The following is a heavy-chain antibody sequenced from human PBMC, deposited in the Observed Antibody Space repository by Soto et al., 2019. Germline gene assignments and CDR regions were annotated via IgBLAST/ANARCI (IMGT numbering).Heavy chain of an antibody. CDR3: ARVVKSGRYCSGGSCYSFDC. Sequence: QPGGSLRLSCAASGFTFSSYAMHWVRQAPGKGLEWVAVISYDGSNKYYADSVKGRFTISRDNSKNTLYLQMNSLRAEDTAVYYCARVVKSGRYCSGGSCYSFDCWGQGTLVTVSS. D-gene: IGHD2-15*01. V-gene: IGHV3-30-3*01. J-gene: IGHJ4*02. CDR1: GFTFSSYA. CDR2: ISYDGSNK.